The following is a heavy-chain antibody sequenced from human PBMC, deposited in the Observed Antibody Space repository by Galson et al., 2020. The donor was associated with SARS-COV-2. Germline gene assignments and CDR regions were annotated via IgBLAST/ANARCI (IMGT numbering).Heavy chain of an antibody. CDR1: GFSIRYYS. Sequence: GESPNIPCAAPGFSIRYYSMIWVPQAPGKGLEWVSPISPSTSRQYIYYEDSARRRFAIPSDNAKNSLSLQMNSLRGDVTAIYYCARGAAGTFGWFDPWGQGTLVTVSS. CDR3: ARGAAGTFGWFDP. J-gene: IGHJ5*02. CDR2: ISPSTSRQYI. D-gene: IGHD1-1*01. V-gene: IGHV3-21*01.